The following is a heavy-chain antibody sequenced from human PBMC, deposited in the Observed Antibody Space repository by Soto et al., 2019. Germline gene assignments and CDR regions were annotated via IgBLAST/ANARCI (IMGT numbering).Heavy chain of an antibody. V-gene: IGHV1-69*06. J-gene: IGHJ4*02. CDR2: IIPIFGTA. CDR3: ASLRTPHYYDSSGYLDY. D-gene: IGHD3-22*01. Sequence: QVQLVQSGAEVKKPGSSVKVSCKASGGTFSSYAISWVRQAPGQVLEWMGGIIPIFGTANYAQKFQGRVTITADKSTSTAYMELSSLRSEDTAVYYCASLRTPHYYDSSGYLDYWGQGTLVTVSS. CDR1: GGTFSSYA.